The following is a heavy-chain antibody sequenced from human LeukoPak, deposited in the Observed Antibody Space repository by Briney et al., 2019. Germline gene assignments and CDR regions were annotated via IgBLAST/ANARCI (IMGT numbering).Heavy chain of an antibody. Sequence: PSGTLSLTCAVSGGSINSSHWWSWVRQSPGKGLEWIGNTYHSDYTNYNPSLKGRATISVDKSKNQLSLKVTSVTAADTAMYYCARDLCWGCFDDWGQGNLVTVSS. CDR1: GGSINSSHW. CDR2: TYHSDYT. J-gene: IGHJ4*02. D-gene: IGHD3-10*02. CDR3: ARDLCWGCFDD. V-gene: IGHV4-4*02.